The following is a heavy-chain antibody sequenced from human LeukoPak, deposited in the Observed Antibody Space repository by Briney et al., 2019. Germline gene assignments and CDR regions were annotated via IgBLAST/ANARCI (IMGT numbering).Heavy chain of an antibody. V-gene: IGHV4-31*03. CDR2: IYYSGST. CDR1: GGSISSGGYY. J-gene: IGHJ6*02. Sequence: SETLSLTCTVSGGSISSGGYYWSWSRPPPGRGLEWVVYIYYSGSTYYNPSLKSRVTISVNTSKNQFSLKLSSVTAADTAVYYCARGRVPGLYGMDVWGQGTAVTVAS. CDR3: ARGRVPGLYGMDV. D-gene: IGHD5-12*01.